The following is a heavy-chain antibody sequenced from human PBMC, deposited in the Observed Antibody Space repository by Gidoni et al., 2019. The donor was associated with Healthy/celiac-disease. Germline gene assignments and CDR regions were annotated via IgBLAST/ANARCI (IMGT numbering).Heavy chain of an antibody. CDR3: ARGHRYCSGGSCYPTE. Sequence: QVQLVQSGAEVKKPGASVKVPCKASGYTFTSYDINWVRQATGQGLEWMGWMNPNSGNTGYAQKFQGRVTMTRKTSISTAYMELSSLRSEDTAVYYCARGHRYCSGGSCYPTEWGQGTLVTVSS. J-gene: IGHJ4*02. CDR1: GYTFTSYD. D-gene: IGHD2-15*01. V-gene: IGHV1-8*01. CDR2: MNPNSGNT.